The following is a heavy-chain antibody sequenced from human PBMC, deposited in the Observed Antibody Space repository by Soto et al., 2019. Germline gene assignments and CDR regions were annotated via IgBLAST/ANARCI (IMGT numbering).Heavy chain of an antibody. CDR2: ISYDGSNK. J-gene: IGHJ6*02. CDR1: GFTFSSYG. CDR3: ANGPSTLLVPSPMNYYYGIDV. Sequence: QVQLVESGGGVVQPGRSLRLSCAASGFTFSSYGMHWVRQASGKGLEWVAVISYDGSNKYYADSVKSRFAISRDNSKNTLYLQMNSLRAEDTSVYYCANGPSTLLVPSPMNYYYGIDVWGQGTTVTVSS. D-gene: IGHD2-2*01. V-gene: IGHV3-30*18.